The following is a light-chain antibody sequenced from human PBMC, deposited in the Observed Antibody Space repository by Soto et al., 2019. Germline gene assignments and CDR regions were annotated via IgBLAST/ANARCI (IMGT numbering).Light chain of an antibody. Sequence: QSVLTQPPSASGSPGQSVTISCTGTSSDVGRYNHVSWYQQHPGKAPKLMIFDVNKRPSGVPDRFSGSKSGNTASLTVSGLQAEDEADYYCSSYTTSRTVMFGGGTKLTVL. CDR2: DVN. V-gene: IGLV2-8*01. J-gene: IGLJ3*02. CDR3: SSYTTSRTVM. CDR1: SSDVGRYNH.